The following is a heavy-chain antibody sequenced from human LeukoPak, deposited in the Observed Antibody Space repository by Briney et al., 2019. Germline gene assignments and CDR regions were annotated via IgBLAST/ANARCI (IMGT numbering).Heavy chain of an antibody. D-gene: IGHD3-22*01. J-gene: IGHJ4*02. CDR2: IYYSGST. Sequence: SETLSLTCTVSGGSISSYYWSWIRQPPGKGLEWIGYIYYSGSTNYNPSLKSRVTVSVDTSKNQFSLKLSSVTAADTAVYYCARGNYYDSSGFDYWGQGTLVTVSS. V-gene: IGHV4-59*01. CDR3: ARGNYYDSSGFDY. CDR1: GGSISSYY.